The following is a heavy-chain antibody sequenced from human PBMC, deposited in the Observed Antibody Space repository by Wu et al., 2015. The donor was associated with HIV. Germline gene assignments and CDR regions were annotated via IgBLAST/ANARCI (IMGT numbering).Heavy chain of an antibody. Sequence: QVQLVQSGAEVQKSGASLKVSCKTSGYTFTDYYIHWVRQAPGQGLQWMGWINPNTGDTNYAETFKGRVTMTRDTSISTVYMVLTSLKFNDTATYYCARDWQFHVVLAYFYMDVVGQRDHGYRLL. D-gene: IGHD6-19*01. CDR2: INPNTGDT. CDR1: GYTFTDYY. J-gene: IGHJ6*03. V-gene: IGHV1-2*02. CDR3: ARDWQFHVVLAYFYMDV.